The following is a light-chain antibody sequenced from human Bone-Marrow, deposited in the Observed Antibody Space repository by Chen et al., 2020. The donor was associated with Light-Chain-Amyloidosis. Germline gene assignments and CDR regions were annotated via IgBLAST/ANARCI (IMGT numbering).Light chain of an antibody. Sequence: DIVLTQSPAPLSLSPGERATLSCWASQTISSNYLAWYQQKPGQAPRLVIFGASSRAGGIPARFGGSGSGTDFTLTISRLEPEDFAVYYCQQYGSSPYTFGQGTKLEIK. CDR3: QQYGSSPYT. J-gene: IGKJ2*01. V-gene: IGKV3-20*01. CDR2: GAS. CDR1: QTISSNY.